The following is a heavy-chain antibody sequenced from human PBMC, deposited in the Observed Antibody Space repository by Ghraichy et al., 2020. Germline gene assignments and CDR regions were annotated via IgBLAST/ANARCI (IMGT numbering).Heavy chain of an antibody. V-gene: IGHV3-23*01. J-gene: IGHJ6*03. CDR1: GFTFSSYA. CDR3: AKVRGGSYCTSTTCPYMDG. D-gene: IGHD2-2*01. Sequence: AGSLRLSCAASGFTFSSYAMSWVRQAPRKGLEWVSTISDGGGRTYYADSVRGRFTISRDNSKNTLYLQMNSLRAEDTAVFYCAKVRGGSYCTSTTCPYMDGWGKGTTVTVSS. CDR2: ISDGGGRT.